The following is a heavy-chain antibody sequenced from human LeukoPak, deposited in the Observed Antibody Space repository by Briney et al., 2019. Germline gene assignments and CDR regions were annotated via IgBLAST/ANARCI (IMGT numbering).Heavy chain of an antibody. Sequence: ASVKVSCKASGYASTSYAMHWVRQAPGQRLEWMGWINAGNGNTKYSQKFQGRVTITRDTSASTAYMELSSLRSEDTAVYYCARVLFWSGHHAGGNWFDPWGQGTLVTVSS. V-gene: IGHV1-3*01. CDR2: INAGNGNT. J-gene: IGHJ5*02. D-gene: IGHD3-3*01. CDR1: GYASTSYA. CDR3: ARVLFWSGHHAGGNWFDP.